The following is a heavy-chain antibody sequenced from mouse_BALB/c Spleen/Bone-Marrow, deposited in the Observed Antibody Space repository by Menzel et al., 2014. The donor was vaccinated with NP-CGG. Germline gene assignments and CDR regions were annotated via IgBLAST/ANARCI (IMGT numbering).Heavy chain of an antibody. J-gene: IGHJ1*01. V-gene: IGHV1S34*01. CDR2: ISCYNGVA. Sequence: LVQTGASVKISCKASGYSFTGYYMNWVKQSHGKSLEWVGYISCYNGVASYNQKFKDKATFTVDTSSSTAYMQFNSLTSEDPAVYYCARSQFWFFDVWGAGTTVTVSS. CDR1: GYSFTGYY. CDR3: ARSQFWFFDV.